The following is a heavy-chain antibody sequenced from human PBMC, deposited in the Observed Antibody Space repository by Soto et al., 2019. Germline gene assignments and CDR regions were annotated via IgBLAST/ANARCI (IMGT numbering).Heavy chain of an antibody. J-gene: IGHJ6*02. CDR3: ARPPRKNDFWSGYLAYGMDV. D-gene: IGHD3-3*01. CDR1: GFTSSSYG. V-gene: IGHV3-33*01. Sequence: GGSLRLSCAASGFTSSSYGMHWVRQAPGKGLEWVAVIWYDGSNKYYADSVKGRFTISRDDSKNTLYLQMNSLRAEDTAVYYCARPPRKNDFWSGYLAYGMDVWGQGTTVTVSS. CDR2: IWYDGSNK.